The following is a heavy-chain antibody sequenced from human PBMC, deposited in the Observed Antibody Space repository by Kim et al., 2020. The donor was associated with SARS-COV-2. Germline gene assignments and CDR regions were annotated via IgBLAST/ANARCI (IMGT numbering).Heavy chain of an antibody. D-gene: IGHD3-22*01. V-gene: IGHV1-3*01. Sequence: ASVKVSCEASGYSLNSYTMHWVRQAPGQRLEWMGWISAGNGNTKYSQKFQGRVTITRDTSASTAYMELSSLRSEDTAVYYCARAFFDSSPEYDYWGQGTL. CDR1: GYSLNSYT. CDR2: ISAGNGNT. J-gene: IGHJ4*02. CDR3: ARAFFDSSPEYDY.